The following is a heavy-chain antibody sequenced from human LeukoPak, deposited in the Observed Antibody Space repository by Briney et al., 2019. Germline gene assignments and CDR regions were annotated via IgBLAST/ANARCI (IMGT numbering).Heavy chain of an antibody. D-gene: IGHD5-12*01. CDR1: GGSISSYY. CDR2: IYTSGRT. CDR3: ARLYSNYDPSDWYFDL. Sequence: PSEPLSLPCTLSGGSISSYYWSWIRQPPGKGLVWIGYIYTSGRTNYNPSLKSRVTISVDTSKNQFSLKLSSVTAADTAVYSCARLYSNYDPSDWYFDLWGRGTLVTVSS. V-gene: IGHV4-4*08. J-gene: IGHJ2*01.